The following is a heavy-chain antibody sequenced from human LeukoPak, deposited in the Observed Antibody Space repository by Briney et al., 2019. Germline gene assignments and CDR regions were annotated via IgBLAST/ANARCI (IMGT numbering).Heavy chain of an antibody. CDR2: TYYRSKWYN. V-gene: IGHV6-1*01. CDR3: AREGYDILIGYGGSHDAFDI. Sequence: SQTLSLTCAISGDSVSSNSAAWNWTRQSPSRGLEWLGRTYYRSKWYNDYAVSVKSRITINPDTSKNQFSLQLNSVTPEDTAVYYCAREGYDILIGYGGSHDAFDIWGQGTMVTVSS. J-gene: IGHJ3*02. CDR1: GDSVSSNSAA. D-gene: IGHD3-9*01.